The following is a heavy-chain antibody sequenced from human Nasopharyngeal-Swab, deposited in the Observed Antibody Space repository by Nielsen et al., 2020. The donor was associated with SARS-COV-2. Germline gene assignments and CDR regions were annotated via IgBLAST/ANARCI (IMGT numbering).Heavy chain of an antibody. CDR3: ARDNESGDYYAYDM. CDR1: GYTFITFG. J-gene: IGHJ3*02. CDR2: ISAYNGNT. Sequence: ASVKVSCKASGYTFITFGITWVRQAPGQGLEWMGWISAYNGNTNYAQKFQDRVTMTTGTSTTTAYMELRGLKTDDTAVYYCARDNESGDYYAYDMWGQGTTVTVSS. V-gene: IGHV1-18*01. D-gene: IGHD4-17*01.